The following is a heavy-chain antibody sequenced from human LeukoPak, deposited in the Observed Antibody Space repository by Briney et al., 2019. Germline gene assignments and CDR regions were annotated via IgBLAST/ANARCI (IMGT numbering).Heavy chain of an antibody. Sequence: GASVKVSCKASGGTFSSYAISWVRQAPGQGLEWMGRIIPILGIANYAQKFQGRVTITADKSTSTAYMELSSLRSEDTAVYYCARAPSYQWELPNLAFDYWGQGTLVTVSS. D-gene: IGHD1-26*01. CDR2: IIPILGIA. J-gene: IGHJ4*02. CDR3: ARAPSYQWELPNLAFDY. V-gene: IGHV1-69*04. CDR1: GGTFSSYA.